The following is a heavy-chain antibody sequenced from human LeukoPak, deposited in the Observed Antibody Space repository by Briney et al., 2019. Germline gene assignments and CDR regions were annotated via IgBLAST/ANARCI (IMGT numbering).Heavy chain of an antibody. Sequence: SLRLSCVASGFTFSRYAIHWVRPAPGRGLEWVSAISGRDGRTYCTDSVKGRFTISRDNSRDTLYLQMNSLRAEDTAVYYCSTSPSFGSSWYQFNYWGQGTLVTVSS. J-gene: IGHJ4*02. CDR2: ISGRDGRT. V-gene: IGHV3-23*01. CDR1: GFTFSRYA. CDR3: STSPSFGSSWYQFNY. D-gene: IGHD6-13*01.